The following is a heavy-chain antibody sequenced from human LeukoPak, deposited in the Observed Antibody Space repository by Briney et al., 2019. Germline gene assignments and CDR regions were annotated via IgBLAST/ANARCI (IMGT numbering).Heavy chain of an antibody. CDR1: GYTFTSYG. J-gene: IGHJ5*02. CDR3: ARGIKLSGYAEDNWFDP. Sequence: GASVKVSCKASGYTFTSYGISWVRQAPGQGLEWMGWISAYNGNTNYAQKLQGRVTMTTDTSTSTAYMELRSLRSDDTAVYYCARGIKLSGYAEDNWFDPWGQGTLVTVSS. CDR2: ISAYNGNT. V-gene: IGHV1-18*01. D-gene: IGHD5-12*01.